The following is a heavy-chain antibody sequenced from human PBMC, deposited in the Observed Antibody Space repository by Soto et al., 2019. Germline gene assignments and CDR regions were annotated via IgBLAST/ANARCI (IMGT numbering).Heavy chain of an antibody. Sequence: QVQLQESGPGLVKPSQTLSLTCTVSGGSISSGGYSWTWIRQPPGEGLEWIGHIHHSGRTCYNPSLKSRLTISIDASKNQFSLNLSSVTVADTAVYHCAKTVVAASNWFDPWGQGTLVTVSS. CDR3: AKTVVAASNWFDP. J-gene: IGHJ5*02. V-gene: IGHV4-31*03. CDR1: GGSISSGGYS. CDR2: IHHSGRT. D-gene: IGHD2-15*01.